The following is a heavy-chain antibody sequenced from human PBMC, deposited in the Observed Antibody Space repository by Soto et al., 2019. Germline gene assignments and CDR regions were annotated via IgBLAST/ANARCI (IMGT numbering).Heavy chain of an antibody. CDR2: INPTGGST. CDR1: GYIFINYY. V-gene: IGHV1-46*01. Sequence: ASVKVSCKASGYIFINYYIHWVRQAPGQVPECMVIINPTGGSTNYXXKFQGRVXXTMDTSTSTVXMELSXVRFEDTAVYYRARGLAAADYWGQGTLVTVSS. D-gene: IGHD6-13*01. J-gene: IGHJ4*02. CDR3: ARGLAAADY.